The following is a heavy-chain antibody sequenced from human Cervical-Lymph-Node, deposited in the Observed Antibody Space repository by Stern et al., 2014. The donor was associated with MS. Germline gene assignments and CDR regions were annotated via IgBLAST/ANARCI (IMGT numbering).Heavy chain of an antibody. CDR1: GGTLSTYT. J-gene: IGHJ4*02. V-gene: IGHV1-69*09. Sequence: QVQLVQSGAEVKKPGSSVKVSCQASGGTLSTYTISWVRQAPGQGLVWVGRIIPFLGMSNFAQTFRGRVTISADKSTSTAYMELSSLRSEDTAIYYCASGRVGGHYYGPLDSWGQGTLVSVSS. CDR2: IIPFLGMS. CDR3: ASGRVGGHYYGPLDS. D-gene: IGHD1-26*01.